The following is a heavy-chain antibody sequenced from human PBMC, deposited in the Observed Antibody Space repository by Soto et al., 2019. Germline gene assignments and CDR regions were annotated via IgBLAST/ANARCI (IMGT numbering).Heavy chain of an antibody. V-gene: IGHV1-46*01. D-gene: IGHD3-16*01. CDR2: IYPSDGST. J-gene: IGHJ4*02. CDR1: GYTFTSYY. CDR3: ARDVRGYAYFDY. Sequence: GASVKVSCKASGYTFTSYYMHRVRQAPGQGLEWMGRIYPSDGSTSYAQKFQGRVTMTGDTSTSTAYMELSSLSSDDTAVYYCARDVRGYAYFDYWGQGTLVTVSS.